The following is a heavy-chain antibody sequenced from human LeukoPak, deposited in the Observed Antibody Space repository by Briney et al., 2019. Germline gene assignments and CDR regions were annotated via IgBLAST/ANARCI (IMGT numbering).Heavy chain of an antibody. V-gene: IGHV4-39*07. CDR3: ARDQVFRDYVWGSYPYYFDY. CDR1: GGSISSSSYY. J-gene: IGHJ4*02. CDR2: IYHSGST. Sequence: MASETLSLTCTVSGGSISSSSYYWGWIRQPPGKGLEWIGSIYHSGSTYYNPSLKSRVTISVDTSKNQFSLKLSSVTAADTAVYYCARDQVFRDYVWGSYPYYFDYWGQGTLVTVSS. D-gene: IGHD3-16*02.